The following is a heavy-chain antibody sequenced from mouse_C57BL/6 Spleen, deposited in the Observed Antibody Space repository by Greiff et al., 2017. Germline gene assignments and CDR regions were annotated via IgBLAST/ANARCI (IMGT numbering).Heavy chain of an antibody. J-gene: IGHJ2*01. CDR2: IHPNSGST. CDR1: GYTFTSYW. Sequence: QVQLQQPGAELVKPGASVKLSCKASGYTFTSYWMHWVKQRPGQGLEWIGMIHPNSGSTNYNEKFKSKDTLTVDKSSSTAYMQLSSLTSEDSAVYYCARSLLLDRDYWGQGTTLTVSS. D-gene: IGHD2-1*01. V-gene: IGHV1-64*01. CDR3: ARSLLLDRDY.